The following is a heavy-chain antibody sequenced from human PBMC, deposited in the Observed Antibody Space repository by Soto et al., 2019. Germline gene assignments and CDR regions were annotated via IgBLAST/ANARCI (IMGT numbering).Heavy chain of an antibody. CDR3: ARRTTSGWYIGDFDS. J-gene: IGHJ4*02. V-gene: IGHV5-51*01. CDR1: GYYFSSYW. CDR2: IDPSDSET. Sequence: AGESLKISCQTSGYYFSSYWIVWVRQRPGEGLEWVGLIDPSDSETKYNPSFQGQVTISVDRSINTAYLQRSSLKASDSAIYYCARRTTSGWYIGDFDSWGQGTQVTVSS. D-gene: IGHD6-19*01.